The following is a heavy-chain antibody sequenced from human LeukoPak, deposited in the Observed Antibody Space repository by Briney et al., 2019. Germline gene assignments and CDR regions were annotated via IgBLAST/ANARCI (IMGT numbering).Heavy chain of an antibody. CDR3: ARGGQNNSTSCPLGP. V-gene: IGHV4-34*01. CDR2: INHRGTT. Sequence: SETLSLTCAVYGGSLSGYYWPWIRQPPEKGLEWIGEINHRGTTNYNPSLRSRVTISVDSSKNQFSLRLTSVTAADTAVYYCARGGQNNSTSCPLGPWGQGTPVTVSS. CDR1: GGSLSGYY. J-gene: IGHJ5*02. D-gene: IGHD2-2*01.